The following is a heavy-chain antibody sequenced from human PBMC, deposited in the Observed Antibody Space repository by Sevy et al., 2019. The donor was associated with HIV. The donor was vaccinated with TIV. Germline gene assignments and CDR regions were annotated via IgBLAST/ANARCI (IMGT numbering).Heavy chain of an antibody. V-gene: IGHV4-34*01. Sequence: SETLSLTCAVYGGSFSGYYWSWIRQPPGKGLEWIGEINHSGSTNYNPSLKSRVTISVDTPKNQFSLKLSPVTPPDTAVYYCAREGLYYDYVWGSYRYYDYWGQGTLVTVSS. CDR2: INHSGST. J-gene: IGHJ4*02. CDR3: AREGLYYDYVWGSYRYYDY. CDR1: GGSFSGYY. D-gene: IGHD3-16*02.